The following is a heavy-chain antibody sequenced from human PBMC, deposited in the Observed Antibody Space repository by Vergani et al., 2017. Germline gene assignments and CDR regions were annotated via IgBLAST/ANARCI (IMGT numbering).Heavy chain of an antibody. Sequence: EVQLVESGGGLVKPGGSLRLSCAASGFTFSSYSMNWVRQAPGKGLAWVSSISSSSSYIYYADSVKGRFTISRDNAKNSLYLQMNSLRDEDTAVYYCARAGPTVTTIPDYWGQGTLVTVSS. CDR2: ISSSSSYI. CDR3: ARAGPTVTTIPDY. J-gene: IGHJ4*02. D-gene: IGHD4-17*01. V-gene: IGHV3-21*01. CDR1: GFTFSSYS.